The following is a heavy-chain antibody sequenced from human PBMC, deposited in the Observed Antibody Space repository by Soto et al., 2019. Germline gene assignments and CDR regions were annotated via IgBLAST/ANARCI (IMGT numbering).Heavy chain of an antibody. V-gene: IGHV4-34*01. CDR1: GGSFSGYY. CDR3: ARYFSSTSCAEGLGNWFDP. Sequence: QVQLQQWGAGLLKPSETLSLTCAVYGGSFSGYYWSWIRQPPGKGLEWIGEINHSGSTNYNPSLKSRVTIAVDTSKNQFSLKLSSVTAADTAVYYCARYFSSTSCAEGLGNWFDPWGQGTLVTVSS. J-gene: IGHJ5*02. CDR2: INHSGST. D-gene: IGHD2-2*01.